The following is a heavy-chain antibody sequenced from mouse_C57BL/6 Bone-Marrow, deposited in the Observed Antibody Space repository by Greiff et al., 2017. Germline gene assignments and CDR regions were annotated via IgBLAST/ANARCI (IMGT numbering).Heavy chain of an antibody. J-gene: IGHJ2*01. V-gene: IGHV5-16*01. D-gene: IGHD1-1*01. Sequence: EVQLVESEGGLVQPGSSMKLSCTASGLTFSDYYMAWVRQVPEKGLEWVANINYDGSSTYYLDSLKSRFIISRDNAKNILYLQMSSLKSEDTATYYCARAHYGSSYPYYFDDWGQGTTLTVSS. CDR1: GLTFSDYY. CDR3: ARAHYGSSYPYYFDD. CDR2: INYDGSST.